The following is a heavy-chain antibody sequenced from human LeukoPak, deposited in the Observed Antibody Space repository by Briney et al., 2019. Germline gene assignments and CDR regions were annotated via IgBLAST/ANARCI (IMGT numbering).Heavy chain of an antibody. J-gene: IGHJ4*02. Sequence: PSQTLSLTCAVSGGSISSGGYSWSWIRQPPGKGLEWIGYIYHSGSTYYNPSLKSRVTISVDRSKNQFSLKLSSVTAADTAVYYCARELTPSGYYYFDYWGQGTLVTVSS. V-gene: IGHV4-30-2*01. CDR3: ARELTPSGYYYFDY. CDR1: GGSISSGGYS. CDR2: IYHSGST. D-gene: IGHD3-22*01.